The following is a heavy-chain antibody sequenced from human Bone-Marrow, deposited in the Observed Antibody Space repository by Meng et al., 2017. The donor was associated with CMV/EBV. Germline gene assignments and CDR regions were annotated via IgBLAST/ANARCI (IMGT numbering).Heavy chain of an antibody. CDR3: ARQQLVPPYYHYGMDV. J-gene: IGHJ6*02. CDR2: ITSSSSYI. V-gene: IGHV3-21*01. D-gene: IGHD6-13*01. CDR1: GFTFNNYN. Sequence: GGSLRLSCAVSGFTFNNYNMNWVRQAPGKGLERVSSITSSSSYIYYADSVKGRFTISRDNAKNSLYLQMHSLRADDTAVYYCARQQLVPPYYHYGMDVWGQGTTVTVSS.